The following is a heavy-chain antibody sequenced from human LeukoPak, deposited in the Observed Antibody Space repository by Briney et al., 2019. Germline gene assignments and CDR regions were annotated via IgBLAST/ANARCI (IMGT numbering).Heavy chain of an antibody. J-gene: IGHJ3*02. CDR1: GYTFTSYG. CDR2: ISAYNGNT. V-gene: IGHV1-18*01. CDR3: ARDLSPRFGPDAFDI. D-gene: IGHD3-10*01. Sequence: GASVKVSCKASGYTFTSYGISWVRQAPGQGLEWMGWISAYNGNTNYAQKLQGRVTMITDTSTSTAYMELRSLRSDDTAVYYCARDLSPRFGPDAFDIWGQGTMVTVSS.